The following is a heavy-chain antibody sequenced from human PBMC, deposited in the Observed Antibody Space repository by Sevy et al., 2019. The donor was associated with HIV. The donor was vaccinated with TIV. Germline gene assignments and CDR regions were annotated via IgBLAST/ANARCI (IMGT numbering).Heavy chain of an antibody. V-gene: IGHV3-20*04. J-gene: IGHJ3*01. CDR3: ARDRRGYFHKSGYLISDALDV. D-gene: IGHD5-12*01. Sequence: GGSLRLSCEASGFSFDDYTMNWVRQAPGKGLEWVSGITWNGDNIGYAESVKGRFTVSRNNDKKSLYLQMDSLRAEDTAVYYCARDRRGYFHKSGYLISDALDVWGQGTMVTVSS. CDR1: GFSFDDYT. CDR2: ITWNGDNI.